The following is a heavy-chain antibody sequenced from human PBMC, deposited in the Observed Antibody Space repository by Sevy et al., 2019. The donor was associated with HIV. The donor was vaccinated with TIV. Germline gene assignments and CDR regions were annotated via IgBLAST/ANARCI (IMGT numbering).Heavy chain of an antibody. CDR3: VKGRDPRIFFTHFDY. V-gene: IGHV3-9*01. CDR1: GFTFDDFA. J-gene: IGHJ4*02. CDR2: ISWNSGSL. D-gene: IGHD2-15*01. Sequence: GGSLRLSCAASGFTFDDFAFHWVRQAPGKGLEWVSGISWNSGSLAYADSVRGRFTISRDNAKNSLYLQVNSLRPEDTALYYCVKGRDPRIFFTHFDYWGQGALVTVSS.